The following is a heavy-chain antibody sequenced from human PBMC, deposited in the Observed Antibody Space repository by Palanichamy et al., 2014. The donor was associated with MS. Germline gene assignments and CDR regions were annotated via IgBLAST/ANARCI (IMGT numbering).Heavy chain of an antibody. D-gene: IGHD2-21*01. CDR3: AKDRGPRGGDSYYYGLDV. J-gene: IGHJ6*02. Sequence: GLEWVTFISYDGSNKYYADSVKGQFTISRDNSKKTLYLQMNSLRPEDTAVYYCAKDRGPRGGDSYYYGLDVWGQGTTVTVSS. CDR2: ISYDGSNK. V-gene: IGHV3-30*18.